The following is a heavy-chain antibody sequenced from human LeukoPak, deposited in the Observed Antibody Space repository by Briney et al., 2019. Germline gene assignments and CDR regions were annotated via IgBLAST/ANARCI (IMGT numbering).Heavy chain of an antibody. Sequence: GGSLRLSCAASGFTFSSYAMSWVRQAPGKGLEWVSAISGSGGSTYYADSVKGRFTISRDNSKNTLYLQMNSLRAEDTAVYYCAKVLDSSGYYSYYYYGMDVRGQGTTVTVSS. CDR2: ISGSGGST. V-gene: IGHV3-23*01. CDR1: GFTFSSYA. CDR3: AKVLDSSGYYSYYYYGMDV. J-gene: IGHJ6*02. D-gene: IGHD3-22*01.